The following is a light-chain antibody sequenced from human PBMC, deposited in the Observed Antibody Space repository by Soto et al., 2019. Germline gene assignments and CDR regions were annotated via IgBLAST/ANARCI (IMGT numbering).Light chain of an antibody. CDR3: QQSYSMPWT. J-gene: IGKJ1*01. CDR2: AAS. Sequence: DIQMTQSPSTLSGSVGDRVTITCRASQTISSWLAWYQQKPGKAPKLLMYAASSLESGVPSRFRGSGSGTDFTLTISSLQPEDFATYYCQQSYSMPWTFGQGTKVDIK. CDR1: QTISSW. V-gene: IGKV1-39*01.